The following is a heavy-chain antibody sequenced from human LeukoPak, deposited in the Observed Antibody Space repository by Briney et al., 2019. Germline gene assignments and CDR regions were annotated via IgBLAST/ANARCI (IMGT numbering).Heavy chain of an antibody. D-gene: IGHD3-3*01. V-gene: IGHV3-21*01. CDR1: GFTFNRYG. Sequence: PGGSLRLSCAASGFTFNRYGMSWVRQAPGKGLEWVSSISSSSNYIYYADSVKGRVTISRDNAKNSLYLQMNSLRAEDTAVYYCARYYDFWSSYSSYYYMDVWGKGTTVTVSS. CDR3: ARYYDFWSSYSSYYYMDV. CDR2: ISSSSNYI. J-gene: IGHJ6*03.